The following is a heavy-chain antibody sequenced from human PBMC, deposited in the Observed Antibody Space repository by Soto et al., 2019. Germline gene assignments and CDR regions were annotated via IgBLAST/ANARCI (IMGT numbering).Heavy chain of an antibody. CDR1: GRSVSSYY. CDR2: IYNGGTT. Sequence: PSETLSLTCTVSGRSVSSYYWSWVRQPPGKRPEWIAYIYNGGTTNYNPSLKSRLTISLDTSKNQFSLKLSSVTAADTAVYFCARGGPSSKWLDPWGQGIQVTVSS. J-gene: IGHJ5*02. CDR3: ARGGPSSKWLDP. V-gene: IGHV4-59*02.